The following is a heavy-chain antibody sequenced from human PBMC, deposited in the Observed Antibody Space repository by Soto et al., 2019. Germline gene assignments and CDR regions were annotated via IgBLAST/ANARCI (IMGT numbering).Heavy chain of an antibody. V-gene: IGHV4-59*12. J-gene: IGHJ4*02. CDR1: GGSISSYY. D-gene: IGHD6-25*01. Sequence: PSETLSLTCTVSGGSISSYYWSWIRQPPGKGLEWIGYIYYSGSTNYNPSLKSRITISVDTSKNQFSLKLSSVTAADTAVYYCVSGIGGYFLYWGQGSLVTVSS. CDR2: IYYSGST. CDR3: VSGIGGYFLY.